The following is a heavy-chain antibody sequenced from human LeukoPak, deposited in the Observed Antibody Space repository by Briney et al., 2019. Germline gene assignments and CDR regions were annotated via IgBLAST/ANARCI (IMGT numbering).Heavy chain of an antibody. CDR1: GFTFSSYA. Sequence: PGGSLRLSCAASGFTFSSYAMHWVRQAPGKGLEWVAVISYDGSNKYYADSVKGRFTISRDNSKNTLYLQMNSLRAEDTAVYYCAQGGYSYGFDYWGQGTLVTVSS. D-gene: IGHD5-18*01. CDR2: ISYDGSNK. J-gene: IGHJ4*02. V-gene: IGHV3-30-3*01. CDR3: AQGGYSYGFDY.